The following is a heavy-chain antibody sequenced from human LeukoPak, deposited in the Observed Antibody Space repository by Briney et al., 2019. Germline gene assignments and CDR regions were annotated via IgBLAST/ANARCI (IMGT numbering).Heavy chain of an antibody. V-gene: IGHV4-4*07. Sequence: SSETLSLTCTVSGGSISSYYWSWIRQPAGKGLEWIGRIYTSGSTNYNPSLKSRVTMSVDTSKNQFSLKLSSVTAADTAVYYCARGGASSLIFYFDSWGQGSLVTVSS. J-gene: IGHJ4*02. CDR1: GGSISSYY. CDR2: IYTSGST. D-gene: IGHD2-21*01. CDR3: ARGGASSLIFYFDS.